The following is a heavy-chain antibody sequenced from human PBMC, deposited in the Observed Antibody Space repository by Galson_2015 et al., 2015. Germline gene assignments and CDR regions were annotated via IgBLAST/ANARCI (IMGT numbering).Heavy chain of an antibody. D-gene: IGHD5-18*01. CDR3: AKDVGQLWLRFDY. CDR1: GFTFSDYY. J-gene: IGHJ4*02. V-gene: IGHV3-11*01. Sequence: SLRLSCAASGFTFSDYYMSWIRQAPGKGLEWVSYISSSGSTIYYADSVEGRFTISRDNAKNSLYPQMNSLRAEDTAVYYCAKDVGQLWLRFDYWGQGTLVTVSS. CDR2: ISSSGSTI.